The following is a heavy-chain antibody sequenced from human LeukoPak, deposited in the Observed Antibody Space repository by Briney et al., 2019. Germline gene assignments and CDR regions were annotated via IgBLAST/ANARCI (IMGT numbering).Heavy chain of an antibody. CDR1: GFTFSSYS. CDR3: ARWTGQQRDNSFDP. V-gene: IGHV3-21*01. Sequence: GGSLRLSCAASGFTFSSYSMNWVRQAPEKGLEWVSSISSSSSYIYYADSVKGRFTISRDNAKNSLYLQMNSLRAEDTAVYYCARWTGQQRDNSFDPWGQGTLVTVSS. D-gene: IGHD6-13*01. J-gene: IGHJ5*02. CDR2: ISSSSSYI.